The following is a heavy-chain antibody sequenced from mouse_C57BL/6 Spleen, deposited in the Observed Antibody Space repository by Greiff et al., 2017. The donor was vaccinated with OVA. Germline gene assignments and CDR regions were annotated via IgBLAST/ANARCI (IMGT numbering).Heavy chain of an antibody. J-gene: IGHJ2*01. CDR3: AREDTTAYFDY. V-gene: IGHV5-4*01. CDR2: ISDGGSYT. CDR1: GFTFSSYA. D-gene: IGHD1-2*01. Sequence: EVQGVESGGGLVKPGGSLKLSCAASGFTFSSYAMSWVRQTPEKRLEWVATISDGGSYTYYPDNVKGRFTISRDKAENNLYLQMSHLKSEDTAMYYCAREDTTAYFDYWGQGTTLTVSS.